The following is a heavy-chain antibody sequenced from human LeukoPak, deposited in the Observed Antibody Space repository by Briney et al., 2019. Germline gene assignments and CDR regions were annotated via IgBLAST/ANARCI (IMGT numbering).Heavy chain of an antibody. CDR2: INPNSGGT. D-gene: IGHD3-22*01. J-gene: IGHJ3*01. CDR1: GYTFTGHY. CDR3: AREGITYYYDSSGFYPN. Sequence: ASVKVSCKASGYTFTGHYMHWVRQAPGQGLEWMGWINPNSGGTNYAQKFQGRVTMTRDTSISTAYMELSRLRSDDTAVYYCAREGITYYYDSSGFYPNWGQGTMATVSS. V-gene: IGHV1-2*02.